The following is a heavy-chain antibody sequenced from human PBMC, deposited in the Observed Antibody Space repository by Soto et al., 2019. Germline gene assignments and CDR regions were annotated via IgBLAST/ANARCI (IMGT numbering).Heavy chain of an antibody. CDR2: ISYDGSNK. D-gene: IGHD3-3*01. CDR1: GFTFSSYA. Sequence: QVQLVESGGGVVQPGRSLRLSCAASGFTFSSYAMHWVRQAPGKGLEWVAVISYDGSNKYYADSVKGRFTISRDNSQNPLYLQMNSLRAEDTAVYYCARDPGGTDFAELTYYFDYWGQGTLVTVSS. V-gene: IGHV3-30-3*01. CDR3: ARDPGGTDFAELTYYFDY. J-gene: IGHJ4*02.